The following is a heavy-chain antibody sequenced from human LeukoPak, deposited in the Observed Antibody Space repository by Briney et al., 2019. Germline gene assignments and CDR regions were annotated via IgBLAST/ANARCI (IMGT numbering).Heavy chain of an antibody. J-gene: IGHJ4*02. V-gene: IGHV3-74*01. CDR2: INTDGSIT. CDR1: GFTFSDYW. Sequence: GGSLRLSCAASGFTFSDYWIHWVRQAPGKGLVWVSRINTDGSITNYADSVKGRFSISRDNAKNTLYLQMSSLRGDDTAVYYCARESEAFDYWGQGTLVTVSS. CDR3: ARESEAFDY.